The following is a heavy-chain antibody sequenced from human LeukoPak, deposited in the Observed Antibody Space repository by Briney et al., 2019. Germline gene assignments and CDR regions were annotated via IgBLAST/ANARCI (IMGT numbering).Heavy chain of an antibody. V-gene: IGHV3-73*01. D-gene: IGHD2-2*01. Sequence: QPGGSLKLSCAASGFTFSGSAMRWVRQASGKGLGWVGRIRSKANSYATAYAASVKGRFTISRDDSKNTAYLQMNSLKTEDTAVYYCTTGCSSTSCDIDYWGQGTLVTVSS. CDR2: IRSKANSYAT. CDR3: TTGCSSTSCDIDY. J-gene: IGHJ4*02. CDR1: GFTFSGSA.